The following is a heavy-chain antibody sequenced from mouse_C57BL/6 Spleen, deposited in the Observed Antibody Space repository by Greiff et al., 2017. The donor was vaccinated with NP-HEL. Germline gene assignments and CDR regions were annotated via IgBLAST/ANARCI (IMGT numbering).Heavy chain of an antibody. CDR1: GYTFTSYW. CDR3: ARDGELGRGAY. Sequence: QVQLQQSGAELVRPGTSVKLSCKASGYTFTSYWMHWVKQRPGQGLEWIGVIDPSDSYTNYNQKFKGKATLTVDTSSSTAYMQLSSLTSEDSAVYYCARDGELGRGAYWGQGTLVTVSA. D-gene: IGHD4-1*01. V-gene: IGHV1-59*01. J-gene: IGHJ3*01. CDR2: IDPSDSYT.